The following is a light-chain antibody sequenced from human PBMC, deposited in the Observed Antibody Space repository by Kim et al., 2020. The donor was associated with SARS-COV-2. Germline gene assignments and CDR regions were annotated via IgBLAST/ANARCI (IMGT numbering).Light chain of an antibody. CDR1: SSDVGGYNY. CDR3: SSYTSSSTPYV. Sequence: SITISCTGTSSDVGGYNYVSWYQQHPGKAPNLMIYDVSNRPSGVSNRFSGSKSGNTASLTISGLQAEDEADYYCSSYTSSSTPYVFGTGTKVTVL. V-gene: IGLV2-14*03. CDR2: DVS. J-gene: IGLJ1*01.